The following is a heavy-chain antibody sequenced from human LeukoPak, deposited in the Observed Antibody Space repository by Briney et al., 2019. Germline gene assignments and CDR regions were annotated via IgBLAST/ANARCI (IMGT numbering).Heavy chain of an antibody. CDR1: GFTFSSYA. CDR2: ISGSGGST. Sequence: HPGGSLRLSYAASGFTFSSYAMSWVRQAPGKGLEWVSAISGSGGSTYYTDSVKGRFTISRDNSKNTLCLQMNSLRAEDTAIYYCAKDTYYYDRLFDYWGQGVLVTVSS. CDR3: AKDTYYYDRLFDY. J-gene: IGHJ4*02. V-gene: IGHV3-23*01. D-gene: IGHD3-22*01.